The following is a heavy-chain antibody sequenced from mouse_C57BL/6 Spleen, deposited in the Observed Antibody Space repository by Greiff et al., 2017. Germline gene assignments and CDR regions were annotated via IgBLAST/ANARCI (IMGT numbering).Heavy chain of an antibody. J-gene: IGHJ2*01. Sequence: VQLQQPGAELVMPGASVKLSCKASGYTFTSYWMHWVKQRPGQGLEWIGEIDPSDSYTNYNQKFKGKSTLTVDKSSSTAYMQLSSLTSEDSAVYYCARKDYGNYLYYFDYWGQGTTLTVSS. CDR2: IDPSDSYT. CDR1: GYTFTSYW. CDR3: ARKDYGNYLYYFDY. D-gene: IGHD2-1*01. V-gene: IGHV1-69*01.